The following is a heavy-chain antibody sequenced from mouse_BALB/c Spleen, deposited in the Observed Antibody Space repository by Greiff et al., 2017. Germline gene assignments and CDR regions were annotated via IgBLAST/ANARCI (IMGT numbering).Heavy chain of an antibody. D-gene: IGHD3-3*01. Sequence: QVQLQQPGAELVKPGASVKLSCKASGYTFTSYWMHWVKQRPGQGLEWIGEIDPSDSYTNYNQKFKGKATLTVDKSSSTAYMQLSSLTSEDSAVYYCAREGLGLDYWGQGTTLTVSS. CDR3: AREGLGLDY. CDR2: IDPSDSYT. V-gene: IGHV1-69*02. CDR1: GYTFTSYW. J-gene: IGHJ2*01.